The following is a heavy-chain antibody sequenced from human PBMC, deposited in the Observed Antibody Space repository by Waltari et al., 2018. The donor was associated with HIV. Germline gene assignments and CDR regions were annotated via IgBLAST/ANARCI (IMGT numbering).Heavy chain of an antibody. Sequence: QVQLQQWGAGLSKPSETLSLPCAVYGGSFRGSYWSWLRQPPGKGLEWIGEINHCRSTNYNPTLKSRVTISVDTSKDQFYLKLRSLTAADTAVYYCASTYYYGSGSLGVDYWGQVTMVTVSS. CDR2: INHCRST. CDR3: ASTYYYGSGSLGVDY. V-gene: IGHV4-34*01. J-gene: IGHJ4*02. D-gene: IGHD3-10*01. CDR1: GGSFRGSY.